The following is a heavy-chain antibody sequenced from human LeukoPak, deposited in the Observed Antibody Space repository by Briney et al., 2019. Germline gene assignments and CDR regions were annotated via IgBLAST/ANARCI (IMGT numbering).Heavy chain of an antibody. V-gene: IGHV3-11*01. CDR3: AREYGSSSGEFDY. CDR1: GFTFSNHY. J-gene: IGHJ4*02. Sequence: GGSLRLSCAASGFTFSNHYMSWIRQAPGKGLEWVSYSSSTGSTTWYADSVKCRFTISRDNAKKSLYLQMNSLRAEDTAVYYCAREYGSSSGEFDYWGQGTLVTVSS. D-gene: IGHD6-6*01. CDR2: SSSTGSTT.